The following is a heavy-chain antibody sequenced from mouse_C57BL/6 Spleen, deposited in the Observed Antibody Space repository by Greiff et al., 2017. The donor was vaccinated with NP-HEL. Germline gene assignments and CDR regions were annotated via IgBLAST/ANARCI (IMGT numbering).Heavy chain of an antibody. D-gene: IGHD3-2*02. V-gene: IGHV1-82*01. CDR3: ARDSSGYVNFDY. CDR2: IYPGDGDT. CDR1: GYAFSSSW. Sequence: VKLVESGPELVKPGASVKISCKASGYAFSSSWMNWVKQRPGKGLEWIGRIYPGDGDTNYNGKFKGKATLTADKSSSTAYMQLSSLTSEDSAVSFCARDSSGYVNFDYWGQGTTLTVSS. J-gene: IGHJ2*01.